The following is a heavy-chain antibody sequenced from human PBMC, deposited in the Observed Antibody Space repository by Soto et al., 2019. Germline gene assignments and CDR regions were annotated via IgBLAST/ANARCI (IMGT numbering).Heavy chain of an antibody. V-gene: IGHV1-2*02. J-gene: IGHJ6*02. Sequence: ASVKVSCKASGYTFTGYYMHWVRQAPGQGLEWMGWSNPNSGGTNYAQKFQGRVTMTRDTCISTAYMELSRLRSDATAVYYCARVQSVDIVVVPAAEPDDYYYYGMDVWGQGTTVTVSS. D-gene: IGHD2-2*01. CDR2: SNPNSGGT. CDR3: ARVQSVDIVVVPAAEPDDYYYYGMDV. CDR1: GYTFTGYY.